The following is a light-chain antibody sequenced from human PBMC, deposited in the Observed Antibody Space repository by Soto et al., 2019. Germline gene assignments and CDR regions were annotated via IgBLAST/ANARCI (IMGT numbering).Light chain of an antibody. CDR2: DVS. J-gene: IGLJ3*02. CDR1: SSDVGGSNY. V-gene: IGLV2-14*03. CDR3: SSFTSSNTWV. Sequence: QSVLTQPASLSGSPGQSITISCTGTSSDVGGSNYVSWYQQHPGKAPKVIIYDVSNRPSGVSNRFSGSKSGNTASLSISGLQAEDESDYYCSSFTSSNTWVFGGGTKVTVL.